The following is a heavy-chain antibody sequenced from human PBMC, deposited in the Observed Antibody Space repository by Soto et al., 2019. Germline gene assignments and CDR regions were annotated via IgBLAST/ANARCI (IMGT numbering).Heavy chain of an antibody. Sequence: PSETLSLTCTVSGGSISSGGYYWSWIRQHPGKGLEWIGYIYYSGSTYYNPSLRSRVTISVDTSKNQFSLKLSSVTAADTAVYYCARGLSTHIAVAGMGYFDSWGQGTLVTVSS. CDR3: ARGLSTHIAVAGMGYFDS. D-gene: IGHD6-19*01. J-gene: IGHJ4*02. CDR2: IYYSGST. V-gene: IGHV4-31*03. CDR1: GGSISSGGYY.